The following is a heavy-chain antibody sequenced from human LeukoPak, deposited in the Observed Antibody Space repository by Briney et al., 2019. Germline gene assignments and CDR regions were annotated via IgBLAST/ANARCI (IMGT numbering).Heavy chain of an antibody. CDR3: ARDLIDGDYSFDY. CDR1: GFTFSSYA. CDR2: ISYDGSNK. Sequence: GGSLRLSCAASGFTFSSYAMHWVRQAPGKGLEWVAVISYDGSNKYYADSVKGRFTISRDNSKNTLYLQMNSLRAEDTAVYYCARDLIDGDYSFDYWGQGTLVTVSS. V-gene: IGHV3-30*04. J-gene: IGHJ4*02. D-gene: IGHD4-17*01.